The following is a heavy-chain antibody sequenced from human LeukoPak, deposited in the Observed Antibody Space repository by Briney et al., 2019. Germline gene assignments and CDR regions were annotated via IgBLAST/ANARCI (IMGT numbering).Heavy chain of an antibody. J-gene: IGHJ4*02. CDR3: AREPSPRIA. CDR1: GFTFSTYS. CDR2: ISSSSSTI. Sequence: GGSLRLSCAASGFTFSTYSMSWVRQAPGKGLEWVSYISSSSSTIYYADSVKGRFTISRDNAKNSLYLQMNSLRAEDTAVYYCAREPSPRIAWGQGTLVTVSS. V-gene: IGHV3-48*01. D-gene: IGHD6-13*01.